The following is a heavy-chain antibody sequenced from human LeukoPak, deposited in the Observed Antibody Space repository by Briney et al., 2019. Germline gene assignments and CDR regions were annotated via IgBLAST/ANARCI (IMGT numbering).Heavy chain of an antibody. CDR1: GFTFSSYA. V-gene: IGHV3-23*01. Sequence: GGSLRLSCAASGFTFSSYAMSGVRQAPGKGLEWVSAISGSGGSTYYADSVKGRFTISRDNSKNTLYLQMNSLRAEDTAVYYCAKARAGSGSYYYYYGMDVWGQGTTVTVSS. CDR3: AKARAGSGSYYYYYGMDV. J-gene: IGHJ6*02. CDR2: ISGSGGST. D-gene: IGHD3-10*01.